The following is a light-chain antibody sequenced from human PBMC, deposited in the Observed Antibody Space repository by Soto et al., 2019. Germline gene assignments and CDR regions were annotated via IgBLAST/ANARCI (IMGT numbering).Light chain of an antibody. Sequence: DIVMTQSPLSLPVTAGEPASISCRSSHSLLHSNGYNYLDWYLQKPGQSPQLLIYLGSNRSSGVPDRFSGSGSGTDFTLKISRVEADDVGVYYCMQALQKIPFGQGARPAIK. CDR3: MQALQKIP. V-gene: IGKV2-28*01. J-gene: IGKJ5*01. CDR2: LGS. CDR1: HSLLHSNGYNY.